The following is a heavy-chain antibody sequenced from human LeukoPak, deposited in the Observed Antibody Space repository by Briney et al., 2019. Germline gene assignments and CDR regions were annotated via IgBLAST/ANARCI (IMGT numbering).Heavy chain of an antibody. Sequence: SETLSLTCTVSGGSISSYYWSWIRQPPGKGLEWIGYIYYSGSTNYNPSLKSRVTISVDTSKNQFSLKLSSVTAEDTAVYYCARGYPYSSSWYRVWEPLQNWFDPWGQGTLVTVSS. CDR3: ARGYPYSSSWYRVWEPLQNWFDP. CDR1: GGSISSYY. D-gene: IGHD6-13*01. J-gene: IGHJ5*02. CDR2: IYYSGST. V-gene: IGHV4-59*01.